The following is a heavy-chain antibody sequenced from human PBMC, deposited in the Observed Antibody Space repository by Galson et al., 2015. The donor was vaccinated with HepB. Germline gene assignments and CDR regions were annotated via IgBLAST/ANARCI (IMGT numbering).Heavy chain of an antibody. J-gene: IGHJ4*02. V-gene: IGHV3-64D*06. CDR3: VTLTFDY. CDR2: ISSNGGST. CDR1: GFTFSSYA. Sequence: LRLSCAASGFTFSSYAMHWVRQAPGKGLEYVSVISSNGGSTYYADSVKGRFTISRDNSKNTLYLQMSSLRAEDTAVYYCVTLTFDYWGQGTLVTVSS.